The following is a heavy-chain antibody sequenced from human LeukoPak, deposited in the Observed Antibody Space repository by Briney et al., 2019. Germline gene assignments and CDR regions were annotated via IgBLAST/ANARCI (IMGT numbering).Heavy chain of an antibody. V-gene: IGHV4-31*01. Sequence: PSQTLSLTCTVSTGSISSVGYYWSWIRQNPGKGLEFIGYIYHSGSTYYNPSLKRPITISMDTSENQFSLRLTAVTAADSAIYYCARTPSRTRVFDYWGQGTLVTVSS. D-gene: IGHD3-10*01. CDR3: ARTPSRTRVFDY. J-gene: IGHJ4*02. CDR2: IYHSGST. CDR1: TGSISSVGYY.